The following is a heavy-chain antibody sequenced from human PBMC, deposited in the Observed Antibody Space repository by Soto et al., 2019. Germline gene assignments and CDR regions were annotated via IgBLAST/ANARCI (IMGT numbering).Heavy chain of an antibody. J-gene: IGHJ4*02. CDR3: ARDREPDITMIVVVISPPPLGY. CDR1: GGTFSSYA. D-gene: IGHD3-22*01. V-gene: IGHV1-69*13. CDR2: IIPIFGTA. Sequence: SVKVSCKASGGTFSSYAISWLRQAPGQGLEWMGGIIPIFGTANYAQKFQGRVTITADESTSTAYMELRSLRSDDTAVYYCARDREPDITMIVVVISPPPLGYWGQGTLVTVSS.